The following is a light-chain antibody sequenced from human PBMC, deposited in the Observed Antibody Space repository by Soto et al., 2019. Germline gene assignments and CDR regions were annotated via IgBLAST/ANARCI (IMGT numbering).Light chain of an antibody. J-gene: IGKJ5*01. CDR3: QQSYSTPPT. CDR1: QDIKHY. V-gene: IGKV1-39*01. Sequence: DIQMTQSPSSLSTSVGDRFTLTCRARQDIKHYLNWYQQKLGKAPKXXSSAASSLQGGVPSTFSGSGSGTDFTLTITSLKPEDFETYYCQQSYSTPPTFGQGTRLEI. CDR2: AAS.